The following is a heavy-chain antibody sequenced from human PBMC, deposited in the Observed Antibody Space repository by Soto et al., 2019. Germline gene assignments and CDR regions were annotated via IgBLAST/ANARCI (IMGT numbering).Heavy chain of an antibody. CDR3: ARDDTSGYFHLEY. D-gene: IGHD3-22*01. V-gene: IGHV5-51*07. Sequence: GEPMEISCRGADYPFTCYWIGWEHQMTGKGLEWMGIIYPGDCDTRYSPSFRGQVTISADKSVTTAYLHWSSLKASDTAMYYWARDDTSGYFHLEYWRQGTLVTVSS. J-gene: IGHJ4*01. CDR1: DYPFTCYW. CDR2: IYPGDCDT.